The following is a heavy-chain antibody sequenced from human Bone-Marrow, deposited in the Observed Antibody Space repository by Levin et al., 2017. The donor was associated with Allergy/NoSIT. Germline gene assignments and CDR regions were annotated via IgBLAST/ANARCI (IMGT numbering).Heavy chain of an antibody. D-gene: IGHD4-17*01. CDR3: ARHYVKATRRFDS. CDR2: IYWDDAK. Sequence: ESGPTLVKPTQTLTLTCTCSGFSLTTSGVGVGWIRQPPGQTLEWLALIYWDDAKRYSPSLSGRLTITRDTSKNQVILTLTNVDPEDTATYYCARHYVKATRRFDSWGQGTLVTVSS. CDR1: GFSLTTSGVG. J-gene: IGHJ4*02. V-gene: IGHV2-5*02.